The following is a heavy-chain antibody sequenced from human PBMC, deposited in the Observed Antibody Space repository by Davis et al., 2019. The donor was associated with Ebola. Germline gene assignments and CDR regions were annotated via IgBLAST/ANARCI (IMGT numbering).Heavy chain of an antibody. CDR3: AADSGSYSGDFYFDY. CDR1: GFTFTSSA. J-gene: IGHJ4*02. V-gene: IGHV1-58*02. CDR2: IVLGSHIT. Sequence: SVKVSCKASGFTFTSSAMQWVRQARGQGLEWIGWIVLGSHITNYAQKFQERVTITTDMSTSTVYMQLSSLRSEDTAVYYCAADSGSYSGDFYFDYWGQGALVTVSS. D-gene: IGHD1-26*01.